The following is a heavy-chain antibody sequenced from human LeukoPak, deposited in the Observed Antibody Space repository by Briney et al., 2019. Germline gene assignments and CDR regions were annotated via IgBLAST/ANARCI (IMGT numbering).Heavy chain of an antibody. CDR2: INAGNGNT. D-gene: IGHD3-22*01. V-gene: IGHV1-3*01. Sequence: ASVKVSCKASGYTFTSYAMHWVRQAPGQRLEWMGWINAGNGNTKYSQKFQGRVTITRDTPASTAYMELSSLRSEDTAVYYCARGPITMIVVVLYYFDYWGQGTLVTVSS. CDR1: GYTFTSYA. CDR3: ARGPITMIVVVLYYFDY. J-gene: IGHJ4*02.